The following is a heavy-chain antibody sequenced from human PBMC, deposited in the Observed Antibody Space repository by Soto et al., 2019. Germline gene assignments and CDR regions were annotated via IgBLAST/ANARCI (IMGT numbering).Heavy chain of an antibody. CDR3: ARGPRGGYYYYYGMDV. Sequence: SETLSLTCAVYGGSFSGYYWSWIRQPPGKGLEWIGEINHSGSTNYNPSLKSRVTISVDTSKNQFSLKLSSVTAADTAVYYCARGPRGGYYYYYGMDVWGQGTTVTDS. D-gene: IGHD3-10*01. CDR2: INHSGST. CDR1: GGSFSGYY. V-gene: IGHV4-34*01. J-gene: IGHJ6*02.